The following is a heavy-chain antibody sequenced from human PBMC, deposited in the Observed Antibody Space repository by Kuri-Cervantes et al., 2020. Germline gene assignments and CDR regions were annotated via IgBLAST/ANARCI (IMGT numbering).Heavy chain of an antibody. D-gene: IGHD3-3*01. J-gene: IGHJ4*02. CDR1: GASVSSGSSY. CDR2: IHSSGST. V-gene: IGHV4-61*01. CDR3: ARENFWNNYHLFDS. Sequence: SETLSLTCTVSGASVSSGSSYWSWIRQPPGKGLEWIGYIHSSGSTNYNPSLKSRVTISMDTSKNQFSLKLSSVTAADTAMYYCARENFWNNYHLFDSWGQGALVTVSS.